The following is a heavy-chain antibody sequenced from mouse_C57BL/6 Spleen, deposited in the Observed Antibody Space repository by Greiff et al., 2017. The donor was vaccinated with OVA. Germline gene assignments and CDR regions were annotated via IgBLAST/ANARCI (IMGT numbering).Heavy chain of an antibody. CDR1: GYSFTGYY. V-gene: IGHV1-42*01. CDR3: ARGYYGRSNY. D-gene: IGHD1-1*01. J-gene: IGHJ2*01. Sequence: VQLQQSGPELVKPGASVKISCKASGYSFTGYYMNWVKQSPEKSLEWIGEINPSTGGTTYNQKFKAKATLTVDKSSSTAYMQLKSLTSEDSAVYYCARGYYGRSNYWGQGTTRTVSS. CDR2: INPSTGGT.